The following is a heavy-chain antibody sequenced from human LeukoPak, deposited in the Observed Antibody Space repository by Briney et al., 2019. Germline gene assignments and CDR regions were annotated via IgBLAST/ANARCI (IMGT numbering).Heavy chain of an antibody. Sequence: GGSLRLSCAASGFTFSSYWMSWVRQAPGKGLEWVANIKQDGSEKYYVDSVKGRFTISRDNAKNSLYLQMNSLRAEDTAVYYCARVTLYDFWSGYSMGWYFDLWGRGTLVTLSS. D-gene: IGHD3-3*01. CDR1: GFTFSSYW. CDR3: ARVTLYDFWSGYSMGWYFDL. CDR2: IKQDGSEK. J-gene: IGHJ2*01. V-gene: IGHV3-7*01.